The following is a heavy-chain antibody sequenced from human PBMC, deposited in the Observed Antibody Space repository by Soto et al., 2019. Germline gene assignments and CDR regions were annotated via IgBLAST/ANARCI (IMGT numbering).Heavy chain of an antibody. CDR1: GFTFSIYA. V-gene: IGHV3-30*04. CDR2: ISFDGKNI. Sequence: QVQLVESGGGVVQPGSSLRLSCTASGFTFSIYAMHWVRQAPGKGLEWVSIISFDGKNIDYARSVRGRFTISRDNSQNTIYLQMDSLRTEDTAVYYCARRDFYCRGRNCFSGDYAMDVWGQGTTVTVSS. D-gene: IGHD2-15*01. J-gene: IGHJ6*02. CDR3: ARRDFYCRGRNCFSGDYAMDV.